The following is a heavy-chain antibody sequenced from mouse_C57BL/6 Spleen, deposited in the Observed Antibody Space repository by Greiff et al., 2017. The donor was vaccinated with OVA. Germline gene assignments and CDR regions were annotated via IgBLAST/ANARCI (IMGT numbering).Heavy chain of an antibody. D-gene: IGHD1-1*01. CDR1: GYSITSGYY. V-gene: IGHV3-6*01. J-gene: IGHJ2*01. Sequence: ESGPGLVKPSQSLSLTCSVTGYSITSGYYWNWIRQFPGNKLEWMGYISYDGSNNYNPSLKNRISITRDTSKNQFFLKLNSVTTEDTATYYGARGDYGSSYVGYYFDYWGQGTTLTVSS. CDR2: ISYDGSN. CDR3: ARGDYGSSYVGYYFDY.